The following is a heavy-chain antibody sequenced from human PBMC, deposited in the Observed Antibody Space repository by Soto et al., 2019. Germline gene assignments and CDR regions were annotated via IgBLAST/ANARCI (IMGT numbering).Heavy chain of an antibody. CDR1: GGTFSSYA. CDR2: IIPIFGTA. D-gene: IGHD6-13*01. CDR3: ARWAAAAGIYFDY. J-gene: IGHJ4*02. V-gene: IGHV1-69*13. Sequence: ASVKVSCKASGGTFSSYAISWVRQAPGQGLEWMGGIIPIFGTANYAQKFQGRVTITADESTSTAYMELSSLRSEDTAVYYCARWAAAAGIYFDYWGQGTLVTGSS.